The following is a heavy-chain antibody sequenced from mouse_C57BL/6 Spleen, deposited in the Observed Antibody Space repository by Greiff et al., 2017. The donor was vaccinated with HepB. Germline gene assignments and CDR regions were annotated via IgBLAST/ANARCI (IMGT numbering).Heavy chain of an antibody. CDR2: ISYDGSN. J-gene: IGHJ3*01. Sequence: ESGPGLVKPSQSLSLTCSVTGYSITSGYYWNWIRQFPGNKLEWMGYISYDGSNNYNPSLKNRISITRDTSKNQFFLKLNSVTTEDTATYYCARVDYYDYAFAYWGQGTLVTVSA. D-gene: IGHD2-4*01. CDR3: ARVDYYDYAFAY. V-gene: IGHV3-6*01. CDR1: GYSITSGYY.